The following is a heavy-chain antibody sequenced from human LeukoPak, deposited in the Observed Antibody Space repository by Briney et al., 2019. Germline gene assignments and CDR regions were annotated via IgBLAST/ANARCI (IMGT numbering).Heavy chain of an antibody. D-gene: IGHD3-22*01. V-gene: IGHV3-23*01. CDR1: GFTFSSYA. CDR2: ISGSGGST. CDR3: AKHCRLSDRVIVVALDAFDI. J-gene: IGHJ3*02. Sequence: GGSLRLSCAASGFTFSSYAMSWVRQAPGEGLEWVSAISGSGGSTYYADCVKGRFTISRDNSKNTLYLQMNSLRAEDTAVYYCAKHCRLSDRVIVVALDAFDIWGQGTMVTVSS.